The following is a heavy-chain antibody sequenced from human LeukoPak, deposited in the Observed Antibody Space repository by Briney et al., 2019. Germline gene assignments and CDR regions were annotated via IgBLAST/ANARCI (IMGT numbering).Heavy chain of an antibody. D-gene: IGHD2-2*01. Sequence: GASVKVSCKASGYTFTNYAIHWVRQAPGQRLEWMGWINAGNGNTKYSQKFQGRVSITRDTSASTAYMEVSSLRSEDTAVYYCARDICSSTSCYADYWGQGTLVTVSS. CDR3: ARDICSSTSCYADY. V-gene: IGHV1-3*01. CDR2: INAGNGNT. J-gene: IGHJ4*02. CDR1: GYTFTNYA.